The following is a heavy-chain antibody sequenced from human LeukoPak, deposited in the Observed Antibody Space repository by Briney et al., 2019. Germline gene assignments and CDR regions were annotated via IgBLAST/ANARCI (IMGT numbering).Heavy chain of an antibody. CDR2: ILYDGNNK. Sequence: GGSLRLSCAASGCTFSNYAMHWVRQAPGKGLEWVALILYDGNNKYYADSVKGRFTISRDNSKNTLFLQMNSLRAEDTAVYYCARSYSSSQSNCFDPWGQGTLVTVSS. CDR1: GCTFSNYA. D-gene: IGHD6-13*01. CDR3: ARSYSSSQSNCFDP. J-gene: IGHJ5*02. V-gene: IGHV3-30*14.